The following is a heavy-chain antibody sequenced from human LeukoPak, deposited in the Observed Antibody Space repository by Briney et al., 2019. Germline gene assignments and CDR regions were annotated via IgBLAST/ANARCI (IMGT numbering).Heavy chain of an antibody. Sequence: GGSLRLSCAASGFTFSNAWMSWVRQAPGKGLEWVGRIKSKTDGGTTDYAAPVKGRFTISRDDSKNTLYLQMNSLKTEDTAVYYCTMDTIFGVVNNWFDPWGQGTLVTVSS. D-gene: IGHD3-3*01. CDR3: TMDTIFGVVNNWFDP. CDR2: IKSKTDGGTT. V-gene: IGHV3-15*01. J-gene: IGHJ5*02. CDR1: GFTFSNAW.